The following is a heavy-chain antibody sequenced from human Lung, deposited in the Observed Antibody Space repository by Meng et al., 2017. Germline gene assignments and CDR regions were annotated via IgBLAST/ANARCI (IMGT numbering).Heavy chain of an antibody. CDR1: GYNFPDYW. Sequence: VRLVQAGAVVKKPGASVKVSCKPSGYNFPDYWLHWVRRAPGQGLEWMGRIDPKSGDTHYAQRFQGRVTMTGDTSISTAYMELSGLRSDDTAMYYCARDEDISAAGKLFGDYWGQGTLVTVSS. CDR3: ARDEDISAAGKLFGDY. J-gene: IGHJ4*02. D-gene: IGHD6-13*01. V-gene: IGHV1-2*06. CDR2: IDPKSGDT.